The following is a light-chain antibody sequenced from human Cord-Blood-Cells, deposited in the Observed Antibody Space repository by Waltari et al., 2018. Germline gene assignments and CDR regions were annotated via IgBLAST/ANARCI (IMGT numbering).Light chain of an antibody. V-gene: IGKV1-13*02. CDR1: QGISSA. CDR3: QQFNSYPMATFT. CDR2: DAS. J-gene: IGKJ3*01. Sequence: AIQLTQSPSSLSASVGDRVTITCRASQGISSALAWYQQKPGKAPKLLIYDASSLESGFPSRFSGRGSGTDFTLTISSLQPEDFATYYCQQFNSYPMATFTFGPGTKVDIK.